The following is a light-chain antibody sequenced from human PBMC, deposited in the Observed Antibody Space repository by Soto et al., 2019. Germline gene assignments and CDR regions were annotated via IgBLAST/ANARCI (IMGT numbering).Light chain of an antibody. Sequence: EIAMTQSPATLSLSPGESATLSCRASQSVSSSLAGYQQKPGLAPRLLIYGASSRVVGIPARFSGSGSGTEFTLTISSLQSEDFGIYYCQQYNSWPLITFGQGTRLEIK. CDR2: GAS. CDR3: QQYNSWPLIT. CDR1: QSVSSS. J-gene: IGKJ5*01. V-gene: IGKV3-15*01.